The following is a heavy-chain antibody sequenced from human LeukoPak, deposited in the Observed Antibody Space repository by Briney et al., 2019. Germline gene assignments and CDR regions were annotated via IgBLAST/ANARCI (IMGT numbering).Heavy chain of an antibody. CDR2: INHSGST. Sequence: PSETLSLTCAVYGGSFSGYYWSWIRQPPGKGLEWIGEINHSGSTNYNPSLKSRVTISVDTSKNQFSLKLSSVTAADTAVYYCARGLPRYDFWSGQRPNWYFDLWGRGTLVTVSS. CDR1: GGSFSGYY. V-gene: IGHV4-34*01. CDR3: ARGLPRYDFWSGQRPNWYFDL. D-gene: IGHD3-3*01. J-gene: IGHJ2*01.